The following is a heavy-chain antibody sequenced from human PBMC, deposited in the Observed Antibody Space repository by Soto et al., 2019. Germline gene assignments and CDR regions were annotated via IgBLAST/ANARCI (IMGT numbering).Heavy chain of an antibody. V-gene: IGHV4-59*08. J-gene: IGHJ6*03. CDR1: GGSISRYY. CDR3: ARLRSYDILTGRPSPNYYYYMDV. CDR2: IYYSGST. D-gene: IGHD3-9*01. Sequence: SETLSLTCTVSGGSISRYYWSWIRQPPGKGLEWIGYIYYSGSTNYNPSLRSRVTISVDTSKNQFSLKLSSVTAADTAVYYCARLRSYDILTGRPSPNYYYYMDVWGKGTTVTVSS.